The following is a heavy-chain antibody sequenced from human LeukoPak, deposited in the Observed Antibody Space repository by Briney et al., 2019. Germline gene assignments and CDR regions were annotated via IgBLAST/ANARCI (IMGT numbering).Heavy chain of an antibody. CDR1: GGTFSSYT. CDR2: IIPILGIA. J-gene: IGHJ4*02. V-gene: IGHV1-69*04. D-gene: IGHD2-21*02. CDR3: ARDSRNCGGDCYYDY. Sequence: ASVKVSCKASGGTFSSYTISWVRQAPGHGLEWMGRIIPILGIANYAQKFQGRVTITADKSTSTAYMELSSLRSEDTAVYYCARDSRNCGGDCYYDYWGQGTLVTVSS.